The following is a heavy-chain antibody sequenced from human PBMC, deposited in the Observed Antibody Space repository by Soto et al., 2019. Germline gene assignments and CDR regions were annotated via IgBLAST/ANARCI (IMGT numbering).Heavy chain of an antibody. D-gene: IGHD6-6*01. CDR1: GGTFSSYA. J-gene: IGHJ4*02. CDR3: AQRPEYSSSSHVDY. V-gene: IGHV1-69*06. Sequence: SVKVSCKASGGTFSSYAISWVRQAPGQGLEWMGGIIPIFGTANYAQKFQGRVTITADKSTSTAYMELSSLRSEDTAVYYCAQRPEYSSSSHVDYWGQGTLVTVSS. CDR2: IIPIFGTA.